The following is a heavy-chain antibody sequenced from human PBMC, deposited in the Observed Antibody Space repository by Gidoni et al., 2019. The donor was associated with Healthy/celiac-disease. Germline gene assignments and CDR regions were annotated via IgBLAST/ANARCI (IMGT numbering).Heavy chain of an antibody. J-gene: IGHJ4*02. CDR3: ARGPPARVIDY. CDR1: GGSFSGYY. V-gene: IGHV4-34*01. CDR2: INHSGST. Sequence: QVQLQQWGAGRLTPSETLSLTCAVYGGSFSGYYWSWIRQPPGKGLEWIGEINHSGSTNYNPSLKSRVTISVDTSKNQFSLKLSSVTAADTAVYYCARGPPARVIDYWGQGTLVTVSS.